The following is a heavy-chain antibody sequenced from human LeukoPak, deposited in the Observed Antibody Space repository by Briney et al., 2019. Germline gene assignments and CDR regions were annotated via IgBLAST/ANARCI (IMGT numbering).Heavy chain of an antibody. CDR1: GGSISSSSYY. Sequence: SETLSLTCTVSGGSISSSSYYWGWIRQPPGKGLEWIGSIYYSGSTYYNPSLKSRVTISVDTSKNQFSLKLSSVTAADTAVYYCARHGTEGSWYFDYWGQGTLVTVSS. J-gene: IGHJ4*02. D-gene: IGHD6-13*01. CDR3: ARHGTEGSWYFDY. V-gene: IGHV4-39*01. CDR2: IYYSGST.